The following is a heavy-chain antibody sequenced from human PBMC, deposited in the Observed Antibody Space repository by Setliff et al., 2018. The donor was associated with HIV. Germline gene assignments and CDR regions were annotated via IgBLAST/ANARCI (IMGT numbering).Heavy chain of an antibody. CDR2: IFYSGTT. Sequence: KPSETLSLTCSVSGAFTTSSLYSWGWFRQSPGKGLEWIGTIFYSGTTTYNPSLKSRITISVDTSKKEFSLNLSSLTAADTAIYFCARGKGGLVGPAEFDYWGPGTLVTVSS. CDR1: GAFTTSSLYS. V-gene: IGHV4-39*07. J-gene: IGHJ4*02. CDR3: ARGKGGLVGPAEFDY. D-gene: IGHD1-26*01.